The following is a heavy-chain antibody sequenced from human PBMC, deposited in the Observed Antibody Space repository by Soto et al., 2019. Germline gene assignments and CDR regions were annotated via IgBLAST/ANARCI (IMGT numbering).Heavy chain of an antibody. J-gene: IGHJ5*01. Sequence: QVQLVQSGAEMKQPGASVKVSCKTSGYAFSGYRLSWVRQCPGQGLEWMGWISGYNGNTDYAQKFQGRVTMTTDTSTSTAYMELRSLRSDATAVYYCARDLGPPNWFDSWGQGTLVTVSS. D-gene: IGHD2-8*01. CDR3: ARDLGPPNWFDS. CDR1: GYAFSGYR. V-gene: IGHV1-18*01. CDR2: ISGYNGNT.